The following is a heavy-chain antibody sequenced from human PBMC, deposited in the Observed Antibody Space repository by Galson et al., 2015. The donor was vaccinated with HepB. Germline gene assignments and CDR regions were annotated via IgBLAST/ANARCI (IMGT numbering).Heavy chain of an antibody. V-gene: IGHV4-4*07. CDR1: GGSISSFY. D-gene: IGHD2-2*02. CDR2: IYSGGST. Sequence: ETLSLTCTVSGGSISSFYWSLIRQPAGKGLEWIGRIYSGGSTNYNPSLKSRVTMSVDTSKNQFSLKLSSVTAADTAVYYCARGYVGHCSTTSCYTDNWYFDLWGRGTLVTVSS. J-gene: IGHJ2*01. CDR3: ARGYVGHCSTTSCYTDNWYFDL.